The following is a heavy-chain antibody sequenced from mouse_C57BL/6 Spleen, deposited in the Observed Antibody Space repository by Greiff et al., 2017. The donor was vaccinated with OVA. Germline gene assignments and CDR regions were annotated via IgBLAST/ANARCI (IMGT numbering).Heavy chain of an antibody. J-gene: IGHJ4*01. V-gene: IGHV1-18*01. CDR3: AGGLRHAMDY. CDR1: GYTFTDYN. D-gene: IGHD2-4*01. Sequence: EVKLVESGPELVKPGASVKIPCKASGYTFTDYNMDWVKQSHGKSLEWIGDINPNNGGTIYNQKFKGKATLTVDKSSSTAYMELRSLTSEDTAVYYCAGGLRHAMDYWGQGTSVTVSS. CDR2: INPNNGGT.